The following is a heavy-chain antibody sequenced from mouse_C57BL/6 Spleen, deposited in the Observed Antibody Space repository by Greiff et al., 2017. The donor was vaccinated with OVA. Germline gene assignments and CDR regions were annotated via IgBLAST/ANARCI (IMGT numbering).Heavy chain of an antibody. J-gene: IGHJ3*01. Sequence: EVKLVESGGGLVQPGGSMKLSCAASGFTFSDAWMDWVRQSPEKGLEWVAEIRNKANNHATYYAESVKGRFTISRDDSKSSVYLQMNSLRAEDTGIYYCTSPYGNYAWCAYWGQGTLVTVSA. CDR3: TSPYGNYAWCAY. V-gene: IGHV6-6*01. D-gene: IGHD2-1*01. CDR1: GFTFSDAW. CDR2: IRNKANNHAT.